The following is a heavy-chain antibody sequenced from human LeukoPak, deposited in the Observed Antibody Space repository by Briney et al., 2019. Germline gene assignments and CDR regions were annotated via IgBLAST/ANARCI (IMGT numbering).Heavy chain of an antibody. CDR2: IKSKTDGGTT. CDR1: GFTFSNAW. V-gene: IGHV3-15*01. Sequence: PGGSLRLSCAASGFTFSNAWVSWVRQAPGKGLEWVGRIKSKTDGGTTDYAAPVKGRFTISRDDSKNTLYLQMNSLKTEDTAVYYCTTHQDSSSWYYFDYWGQGTLVTVSS. D-gene: IGHD6-13*01. CDR3: TTHQDSSSWYYFDY. J-gene: IGHJ4*02.